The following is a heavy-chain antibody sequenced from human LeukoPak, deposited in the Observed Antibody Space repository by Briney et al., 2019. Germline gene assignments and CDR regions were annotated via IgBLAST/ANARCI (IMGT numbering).Heavy chain of an antibody. CDR3: ARAKGYCSGGSCPFFDY. D-gene: IGHD2-15*01. CDR2: IIPILGIA. V-gene: IGHV1-69*04. CDR1: GGAFSSYA. Sequence: ASVKVSCKASGGAFSSYAISWVRQAPGQGLEWMGRIIPILGIANYAQKFQGRVTITADKSTSTAYMELSSLRSGDTAVYYCARAKGYCSGGSCPFFDYWGQGTLVTVSS. J-gene: IGHJ4*02.